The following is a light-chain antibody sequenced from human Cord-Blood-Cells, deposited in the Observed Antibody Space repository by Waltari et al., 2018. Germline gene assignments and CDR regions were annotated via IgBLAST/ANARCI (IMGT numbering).Light chain of an antibody. CDR3: SSYAGSNNLV. CDR2: EVS. CDR1: SSDVGGYNY. V-gene: IGLV2-8*01. J-gene: IGLJ2*01. Sequence: QSALTQPPSASGSPGQSVTISCTGTSSDVGGYNYVSWYQQHPGKAPKLMIYEVSKRPSGVPDRFSVCKSGNTASLTVSGLQAEDEADYYCSSYAGSNNLVVGGGTKLPIL.